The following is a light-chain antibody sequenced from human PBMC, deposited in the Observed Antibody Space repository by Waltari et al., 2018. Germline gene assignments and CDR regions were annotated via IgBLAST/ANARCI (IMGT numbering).Light chain of an antibody. CDR1: SGHTSNV. CDR3: QTGGHGTWV. Sequence: QLVLTQSPSASASLGASVKLTCTLSSGHTSNVVAGLQPRPGKGPRYLMKVNSDGSHTKGDGIPDRFSGSSSGAGRYLTISSLQSEDEADYFCQTGGHGTWVFGGGTKLTVL. J-gene: IGLJ3*02. V-gene: IGLV4-69*01. CDR2: VNSDGSH.